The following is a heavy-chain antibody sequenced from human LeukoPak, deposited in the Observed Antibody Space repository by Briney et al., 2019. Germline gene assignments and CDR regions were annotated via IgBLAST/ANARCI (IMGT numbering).Heavy chain of an antibody. CDR2: VNPADSDP. D-gene: IGHD3-22*01. J-gene: IGHJ4*02. Sequence: GESLKISCKGSGYSFTSNWIGWVRQMPGKGLECMGIVNPADSDPRYNPSFQGQVTMSADKSTSTAYLQWSSLKASDTAMYYCARRMDSSGYQYYFDYWDQGTLVTVSS. V-gene: IGHV5-51*01. CDR3: ARRMDSSGYQYYFDY. CDR1: GYSFTSNW.